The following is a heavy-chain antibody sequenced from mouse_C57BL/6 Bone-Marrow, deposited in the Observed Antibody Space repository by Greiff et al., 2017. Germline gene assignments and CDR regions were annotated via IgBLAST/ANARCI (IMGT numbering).Heavy chain of an antibody. CDR1: GYAFSSYW. CDR3: TRAGDYDSSSLRYFDV. Sequence: VKLQQSGPELVKPGASVKISCTASGYAFSSYWLNWVQQRPGKGLEWIGRIYPGDGATNYNGTFKGKATLTADTSSSTAYLQRRSLTAEDAAVYFCTRAGDYDSSSLRYFDVWGTGTTVTVSS. V-gene: IGHV1-82*01. D-gene: IGHD1-1*01. CDR2: IYPGDGAT. J-gene: IGHJ1*03.